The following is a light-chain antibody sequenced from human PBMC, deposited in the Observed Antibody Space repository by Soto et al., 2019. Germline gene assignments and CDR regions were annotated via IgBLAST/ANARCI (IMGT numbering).Light chain of an antibody. Sequence: EVVLTQSPATLSVSPGERATLSCRASESLNNKLVWYQQKPGQAPRLLMPDAFTRAPGIPARFSGSGSGTEFTLTISSLQSEDFAVYYCQQYVSWSPITFGQGTRLEI. V-gene: IGKV3-15*01. CDR1: ESLNNK. CDR3: QQYVSWSPIT. J-gene: IGKJ5*01. CDR2: DAF.